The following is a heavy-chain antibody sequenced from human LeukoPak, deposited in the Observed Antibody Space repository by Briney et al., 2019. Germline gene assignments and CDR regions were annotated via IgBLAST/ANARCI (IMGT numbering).Heavy chain of an antibody. V-gene: IGHV6-1*01. CDR1: GDSVSSNSAA. D-gene: IGHD1-14*01. CDR2: TYYRSKWYN. J-gene: IGHJ6*03. Sequence: PSQTLSLTCAISGDSVSSNSAAWNWIRQSPSRGLEWLGRTYYRSKWYNDYAVSVKSRITINPDTSKNQFSLKLSSVTAADTAVYYCARGRIHYYYYYYMDVWGKGTTVTVSS. CDR3: ARGRIHYYYYYYMDV.